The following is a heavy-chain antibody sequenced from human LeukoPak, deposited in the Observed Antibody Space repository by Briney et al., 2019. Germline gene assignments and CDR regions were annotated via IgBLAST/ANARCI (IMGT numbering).Heavy chain of an antibody. J-gene: IGHJ4*02. Sequence: GGSLRLSCAASGFTFSSYNMNWVRQAPGKGLEWVSSISSTGNYIYYADSVKGRFTISRDNAKNSLYLEMNSLRAEDTAVYYCARVTVPAASAFDYWGQGTPVTVSS. D-gene: IGHD2-2*01. CDR1: GFTFSSYN. CDR2: ISSTGNYI. V-gene: IGHV3-21*01. CDR3: ARVTVPAASAFDY.